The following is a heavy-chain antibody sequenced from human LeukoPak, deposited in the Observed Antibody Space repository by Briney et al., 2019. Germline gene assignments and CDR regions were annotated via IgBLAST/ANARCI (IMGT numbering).Heavy chain of an antibody. J-gene: IGHJ4*02. CDR3: AREGGAAGRLYYFDY. CDR1: GFSFSTYA. D-gene: IGHD1-14*01. Sequence: GRSLRLSCAASGFSFSTYAMHWVRQAPGKGLEWVAVISYDGSNIYYADSVKGRFTISRDNSKNTLYLQMNSLRVEDTAVYYCAREGGAAGRLYYFDYWGQGTLVTVSS. V-gene: IGHV3-30-3*01. CDR2: ISYDGSNI.